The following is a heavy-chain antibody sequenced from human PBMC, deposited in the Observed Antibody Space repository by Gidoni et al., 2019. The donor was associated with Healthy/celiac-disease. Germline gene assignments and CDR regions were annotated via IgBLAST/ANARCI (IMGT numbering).Heavy chain of an antibody. CDR3: ASQRLDQRFDP. CDR1: GLPFSSYP. CDR2: IIPILGSA. J-gene: IGHJ5*02. V-gene: IGHV1-69*02. Sequence: QVQLVQSGAEVKQPGSSLKVSCKASGLPFSSYPISWVRQAPGQGLEWMGRIIPILGSANYAQKYQSRVTITAEKSTSTAYMELSSLRSEDTAVYYCASQRLDQRFDPWGQGTLVTVSS.